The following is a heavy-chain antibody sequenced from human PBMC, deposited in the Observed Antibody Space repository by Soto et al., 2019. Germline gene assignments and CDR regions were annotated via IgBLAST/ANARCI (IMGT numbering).Heavy chain of an antibody. CDR1: GYTFAAYY. Sequence: ASVKVSCKASGYTFAAYYLHWVRQAPGQGLEWMGWISPNSGGTAYAQKFQGRVTMTRDTSINTAYMELSRLTSDDTAVYYCARPSTAWYWFDPWGQGTLVTV. CDR3: ARPSTAWYWFDP. D-gene: IGHD2-2*01. V-gene: IGHV1-2*02. CDR2: ISPNSGGT. J-gene: IGHJ5*02.